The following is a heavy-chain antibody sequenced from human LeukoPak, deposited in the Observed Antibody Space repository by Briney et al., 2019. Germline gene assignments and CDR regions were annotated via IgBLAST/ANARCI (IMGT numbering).Heavy chain of an antibody. Sequence: SETLSLTCTVSGYSISSGYYWGWIRQPPGKGLEWIGSIYHSGSTYYNPSLKSRVTILVDTSKNQFSLKLSSVTAADTAVYYCARMGIAVAGTDYWGQGTLVTVSS. CDR2: IYHSGST. CDR3: ARMGIAVAGTDY. D-gene: IGHD6-19*01. CDR1: GYSISSGYY. J-gene: IGHJ4*02. V-gene: IGHV4-38-2*02.